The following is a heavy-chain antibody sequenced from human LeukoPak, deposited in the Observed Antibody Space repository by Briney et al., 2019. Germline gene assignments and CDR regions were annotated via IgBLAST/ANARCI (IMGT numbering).Heavy chain of an antibody. CDR1: GFTFSNYE. Sequence: GGSLRLSCAASGFTFSNYEMNWVRQAPGEGLEWISYISSGGSTIYYADSVKGRFTISRDNSKNTLYLHMNSLRAEDTAVYYCAKSFGYSRSWFDYWGQGTLVTVSS. CDR3: AKSFGYSRSWFDY. J-gene: IGHJ4*02. V-gene: IGHV3-48*03. CDR2: ISSGGSTI. D-gene: IGHD6-13*01.